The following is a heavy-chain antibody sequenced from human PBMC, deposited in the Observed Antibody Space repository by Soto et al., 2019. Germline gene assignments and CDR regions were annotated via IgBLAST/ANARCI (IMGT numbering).Heavy chain of an antibody. CDR1: GFTFSSYA. D-gene: IGHD3-3*01. Sequence: PGGSLRLSCAASGFTFSSYAMSWVRQAPGKGLEWVSAISGSGGSTYYADSVKGRFTISRDNSKNTLYLQMNSLRAEDTAVYYCAKMGTLTIFGADLDYWGQGTLVTVSS. CDR2: ISGSGGST. CDR3: AKMGTLTIFGADLDY. V-gene: IGHV3-23*01. J-gene: IGHJ4*02.